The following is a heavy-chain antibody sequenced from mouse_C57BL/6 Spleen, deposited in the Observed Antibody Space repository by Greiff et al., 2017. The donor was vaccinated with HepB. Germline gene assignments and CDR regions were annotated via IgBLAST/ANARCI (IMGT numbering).Heavy chain of an antibody. CDR3: ASDYYSNYGFAY. V-gene: IGHV1-52*01. CDR1: GYTFTSYW. D-gene: IGHD2-5*01. J-gene: IGHJ3*01. Sequence: VQLQQPGAELVRPGSSVKLSCKASGYTFTSYWMHWVKQRPIQGLEWIGNIDPSDSDTHYNQKFKDKATLTVDKSSSTAYMQLSSLTSEDSAVYYCASDYYSNYGFAYWGQGTLVTVSA. CDR2: IDPSDSDT.